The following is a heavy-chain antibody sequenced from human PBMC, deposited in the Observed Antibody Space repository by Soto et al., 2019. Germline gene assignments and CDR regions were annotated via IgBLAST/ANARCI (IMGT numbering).Heavy chain of an antibody. Sequence: GGSLRLSCAASGFTFSSYGIHWVRQAPGKGLEWVAVISYDGSNKYYADSVKGRFTISRDNSKNLLYLQMNSLGAEDTAVYYCAKDYYDTLTGYYGPDYWGQGTLVTVSS. V-gene: IGHV3-30*18. CDR3: AKDYYDTLTGYYGPDY. D-gene: IGHD3-9*01. CDR2: ISYDGSNK. CDR1: GFTFSSYG. J-gene: IGHJ4*02.